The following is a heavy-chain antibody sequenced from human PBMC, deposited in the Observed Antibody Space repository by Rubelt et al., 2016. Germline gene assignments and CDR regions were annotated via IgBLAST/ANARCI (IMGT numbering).Heavy chain of an antibody. CDR3: ARDAGAAAIGTYG. CDR2: IYSGGDT. CDR1: GFTVGNNF. Sequence: GESGGDLVQPGGSLRLSCAASGFTVGNNFMNWVRQAPGKGLEWVSLIYSGGDTYYADSVKGRFTISRDNSTNTLYLQMNSLRAEDTAIYYCARDAGAAAIGTYGWGQGTLVTVSS. J-gene: IGHJ4*02. V-gene: IGHV3-66*01. D-gene: IGHD6-13*01.